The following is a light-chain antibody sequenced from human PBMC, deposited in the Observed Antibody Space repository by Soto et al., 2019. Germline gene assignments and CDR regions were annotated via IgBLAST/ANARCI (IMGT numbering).Light chain of an antibody. CDR2: AAS. V-gene: IGKV1-39*01. J-gene: IGKJ1*01. Sequence: DIQMTQSPSSLSASVGDRVTITCRASQGIGTDLGWYRQKPGKAPKLLIYAASSLQSGVPSRFSGSGSGTDFTLTISSLQPEDFATYYCQQSYSTPRTFGQGTKVDIK. CDR3: QQSYSTPRT. CDR1: QGIGTD.